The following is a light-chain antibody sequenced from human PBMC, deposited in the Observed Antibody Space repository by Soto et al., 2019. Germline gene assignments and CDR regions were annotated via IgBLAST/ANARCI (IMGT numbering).Light chain of an antibody. V-gene: IGKV1-39*01. CDR2: ASN. Sequence: DIQLTQSTSSLSASVGDRVTITCRASQTIDRALNWYQQKPTKAPKLLIYASNLLQSGVPSRFSGSGSGTDFILTISSLPPEDFATYYCQQSYGPPTFGGGTTVEIK. CDR1: QTIDRA. J-gene: IGKJ4*01. CDR3: QQSYGPPT.